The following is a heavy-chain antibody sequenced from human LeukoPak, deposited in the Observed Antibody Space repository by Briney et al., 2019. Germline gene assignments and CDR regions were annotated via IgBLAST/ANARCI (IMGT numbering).Heavy chain of an antibody. V-gene: IGHV3-23*01. Sequence: GGSLTLSCAASRFMFSSYAMSWVRQAPGKGLEWVSAISGTGGSTYSADSVKGRFTISRDNSKKTLYLQMNSLRAEDTAVYYCAKALGDYYYYYGMDVWGQGTTVTVSS. J-gene: IGHJ6*02. CDR2: ISGTGGST. D-gene: IGHD2-21*02. CDR3: AKALGDYYYYYGMDV. CDR1: RFMFSSYA.